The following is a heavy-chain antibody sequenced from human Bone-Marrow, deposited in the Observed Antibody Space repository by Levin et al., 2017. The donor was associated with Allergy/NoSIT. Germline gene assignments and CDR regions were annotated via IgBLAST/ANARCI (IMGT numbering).Heavy chain of an antibody. D-gene: IGHD2-2*01. CDR2: ISGSGGST. CDR3: AKDWADCSSTSCHLPYFDY. V-gene: IGHV3-23*01. Sequence: GGSLRLSCAASGFTFSSYAMSWVRQAPGKGLEWVSAISGSGGSTYYADSVKGRFTISRDNSKNTLYLQMNSLRAEDTAVYYCAKDWADCSSTSCHLPYFDYWGQGTLVTVSS. J-gene: IGHJ4*02. CDR1: GFTFSSYA.